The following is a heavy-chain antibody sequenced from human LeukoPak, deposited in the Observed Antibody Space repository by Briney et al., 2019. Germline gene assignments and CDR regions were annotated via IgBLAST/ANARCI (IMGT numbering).Heavy chain of an antibody. J-gene: IGHJ3*02. CDR2: IYTSGST. Sequence: SETLSLTCTVSGGSFSGYYWSWIRQPPGKGLEWIGYIYTSGSTNYNPSLKSRVTISVDTSKNQFSLRLSSVTAADTAVYYCARRLRTSRAFDIWGQGTMVTVPS. CDR3: ARRLRTSRAFDI. D-gene: IGHD2-2*01. CDR1: GGSFSGYY. V-gene: IGHV4-4*09.